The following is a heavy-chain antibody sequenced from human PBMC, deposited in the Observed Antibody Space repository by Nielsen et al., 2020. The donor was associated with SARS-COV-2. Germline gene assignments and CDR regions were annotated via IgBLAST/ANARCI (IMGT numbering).Heavy chain of an antibody. V-gene: IGHV4-34*01. CDR1: GGSFSGYY. Sequence: SETLSLTCAVYGGSFSGYYWSWIRQPPGKGLEWIGEINHSGSTNYNPSLKSRVTISVDTSKNQFSLKLSSVTAADTAVYYCGGSSWYLGEYYFDYWGQGTLVTVSS. J-gene: IGHJ4*02. D-gene: IGHD6-13*01. CDR2: INHSGST. CDR3: GGSSWYLGEYYFDY.